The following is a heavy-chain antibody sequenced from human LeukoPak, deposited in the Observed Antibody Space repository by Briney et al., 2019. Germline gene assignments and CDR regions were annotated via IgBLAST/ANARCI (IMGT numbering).Heavy chain of an antibody. J-gene: IGHJ5*02. CDR3: ARLKGSILTGYWFDP. D-gene: IGHD3-9*01. V-gene: IGHV1-69*05. CDR1: GGTFSSYA. CDR2: IIPIFGTA. Sequence: SVKVSCKASGGTFSSYAISWVRQSPGQGLEWMGGIIPIFGTANYAQKSQGKVTITTDESTSTAYMELSSLRSEDTAAYYCARLKGSILTGYWFDPWGQGTLVTVSS.